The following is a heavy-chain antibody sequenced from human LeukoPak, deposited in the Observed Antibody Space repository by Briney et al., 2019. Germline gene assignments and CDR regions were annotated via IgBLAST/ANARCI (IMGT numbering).Heavy chain of an antibody. V-gene: IGHV5-51*01. CDR3: ARPLWAGRAVAGLVGFDY. CDR1: GYSFTSYW. J-gene: IGHJ4*02. Sequence: GESLKISCKGSGYSFTSYWIGWVRQMPGKGLEWMGIIYPGDSDTRYSPSFQGQVTISADKSISTAYLQWSSLKASDTAMYYCARPLWAGRAVAGLVGFDYWGQGTLVTVSS. D-gene: IGHD6-19*01. CDR2: IYPGDSDT.